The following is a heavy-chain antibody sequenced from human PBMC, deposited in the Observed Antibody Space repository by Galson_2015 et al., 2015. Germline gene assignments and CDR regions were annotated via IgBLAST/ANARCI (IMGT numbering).Heavy chain of an antibody. J-gene: IGHJ3*02. V-gene: IGHV3-73*01. CDR3: TRYTREVASAFDI. D-gene: IGHD5-12*01. Sequence: YAASVKGRFTISRDDSKNTAYLQMNSLKTEDTAVYYCTRYTREVASAFDIWGQGTMVTVSS.